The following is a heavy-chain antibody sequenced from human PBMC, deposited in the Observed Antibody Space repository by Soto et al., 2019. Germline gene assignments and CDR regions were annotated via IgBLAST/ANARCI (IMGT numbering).Heavy chain of an antibody. CDR1: GFTFSSYG. CDR2: IWYDGSNK. D-gene: IGHD3-16*01. J-gene: IGHJ6*02. CDR3: AGGMTWYYYGMDV. Sequence: GGSLRLSCAASGFTFSSYGMHWVRQAPGKGLEWVAVIWYDGSNKYYADFVKGRFTISRDNSKNTLYLQMNSLRAEDTAVYYCAGGMTWYYYGMDVWGQGTTVTVSS. V-gene: IGHV3-33*01.